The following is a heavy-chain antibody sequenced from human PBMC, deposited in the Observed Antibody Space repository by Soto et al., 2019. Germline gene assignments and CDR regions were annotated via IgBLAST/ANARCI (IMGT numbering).Heavy chain of an antibody. CDR2: INHSGST. CDR1: GGSFSGYY. D-gene: IGHD6-19*01. CDR3: ARGSSGWSFDY. V-gene: IGHV4-34*01. Sequence: QVQLQQWGAGLLKPSETLSLTCAVYGGSFSGYYWSWIRQPPGKGLEWIGEINHSGSTNYNPSLKSRVTISVDTSKNQFSLKLSSVTAADTAVYYCARGSSGWSFDYWGKGTLVTVSS. J-gene: IGHJ4*02.